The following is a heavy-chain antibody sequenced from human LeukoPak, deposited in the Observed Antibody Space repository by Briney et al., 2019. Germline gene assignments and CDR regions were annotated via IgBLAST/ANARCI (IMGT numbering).Heavy chain of an antibody. V-gene: IGHV4-34*01. Sequence: SETLSLTCAVYGGSFSGYYWSWIRQPPGKGLEWIGEINHSGSTNYNPSLKSRVTISVDTSKNQFSLKLSSVTAADTAMYYCARDGYYYGSGSYPVDYWGQGTLVTVSS. CDR1: GGSFSGYY. J-gene: IGHJ4*02. D-gene: IGHD3-10*01. CDR3: ARDGYYYGSGSYPVDY. CDR2: INHSGST.